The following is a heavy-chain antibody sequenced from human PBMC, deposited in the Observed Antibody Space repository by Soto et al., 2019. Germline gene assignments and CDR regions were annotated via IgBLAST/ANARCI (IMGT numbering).Heavy chain of an antibody. CDR1: VVSISSGGYY. V-gene: IGHV4-31*03. Sequence: SETLSLTCTFSVVSISSGGYYCSWIRQHPGKGLEWIGYIYYSGRTYYNPSLHSRVSIAVDTTENQFSLKLTSVTAADTSVYYCARGSFSRSSSWLDPGGRGTLVTVS. D-gene: IGHD6-6*01. J-gene: IGHJ5*02. CDR2: IYYSGRT. CDR3: ARGSFSRSSSWLDP.